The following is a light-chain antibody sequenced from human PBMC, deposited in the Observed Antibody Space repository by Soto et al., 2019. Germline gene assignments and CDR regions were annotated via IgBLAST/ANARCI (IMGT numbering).Light chain of an antibody. Sequence: DLQMTQSPSSLSASVGDRVTITCRANQTITRYLNWYQQKPGTAPKLLIYAASSLQEGVPSRFRGSGSGTDFTLPSSNLQPADFAAYSCQQSFSFPVTFGQGTKLEIK. CDR1: QTITRY. CDR3: QQSFSFPVT. V-gene: IGKV1-39*01. J-gene: IGKJ2*01. CDR2: AAS.